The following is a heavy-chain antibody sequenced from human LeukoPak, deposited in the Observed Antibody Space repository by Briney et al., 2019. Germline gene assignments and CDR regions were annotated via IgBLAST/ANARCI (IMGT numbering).Heavy chain of an antibody. CDR3: ARKPRIADGYMDV. CDR2: IYHSGGT. CDR1: GGSISSGGYS. V-gene: IGHV4-30-2*02. J-gene: IGHJ6*03. D-gene: IGHD6-13*01. Sequence: SETLSLTCAVSGGSISSGGYSWSWIRQPPGKGLEWIGYIYHSGGTYYNPSLKSRVTISVDTSKNQFSLKLSSVTAADTAVYYCARKPRIADGYMDVWGKGTTVTVSS.